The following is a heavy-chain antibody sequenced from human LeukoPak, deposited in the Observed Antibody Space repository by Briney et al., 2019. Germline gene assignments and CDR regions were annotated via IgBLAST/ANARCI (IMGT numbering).Heavy chain of an antibody. V-gene: IGHV3-7*01. D-gene: IGHD3-9*01. CDR1: GFTFSNYW. CDR3: ARDALYFDWLSTTDAFDI. CDR2: IKQDGSET. Sequence: PGGSLRLSCVGSGFTFSNYWMSWVRQAPGKGLEWLANIKQDGSETYYVDSVQGRFSISRDNSKNSLFLLMNSLKAEDTAVYYCARDALYFDWLSTTDAFDIWGQGTMVAVSS. J-gene: IGHJ3*02.